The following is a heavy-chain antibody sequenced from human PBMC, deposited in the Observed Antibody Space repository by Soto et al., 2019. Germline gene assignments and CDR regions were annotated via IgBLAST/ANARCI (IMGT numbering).Heavy chain of an antibody. CDR1: GGSFSGYY. Sequence: SETLSLTCAVYGGSFSGYYWSWIRQPPGKGLEWIGEIDHSGSTNYNPSLKSRVTISVDTSKNQFSLKLSSVTAADTAVYYCARDDYDILTGYYYGMDVWGQGTTVTVSS. V-gene: IGHV4-34*01. CDR2: IDHSGST. J-gene: IGHJ6*02. CDR3: ARDDYDILTGYYYGMDV. D-gene: IGHD3-9*01.